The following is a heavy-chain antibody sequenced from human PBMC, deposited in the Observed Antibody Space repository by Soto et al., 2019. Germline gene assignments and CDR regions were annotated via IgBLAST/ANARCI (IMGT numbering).Heavy chain of an antibody. CDR2: IKQDGSEK. D-gene: IGHD5-18*01. Sequence: GGSLRLSCAASGFSISRYWMTWVRQAPGKGLEWVADIKQDGSEKYYVDSMGGRLTISRDNAKNSLYLQMVSLRAEDTALYYCARGGFSYGTGIEHCGQGPLVTVYS. CDR3: ARGGFSYGTGIEH. V-gene: IGHV3-7*01. J-gene: IGHJ4*02. CDR1: GFSISRYW.